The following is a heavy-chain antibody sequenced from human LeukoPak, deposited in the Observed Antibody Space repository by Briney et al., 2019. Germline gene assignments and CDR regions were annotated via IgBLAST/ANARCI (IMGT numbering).Heavy chain of an antibody. J-gene: IGHJ4*02. Sequence: GGSLRLSCTASGLTFSTSGFNWVRQAPGKGLEWVASIGPTGSDRYHADSIKGRFTISRDNANNFLYLQMNSLRAEDTAVYYCASLHRKDYWGQGTLVTVSS. CDR2: IGPTGSDR. CDR1: GLTFSTSG. V-gene: IGHV3-21*06. CDR3: ASLHRKDY.